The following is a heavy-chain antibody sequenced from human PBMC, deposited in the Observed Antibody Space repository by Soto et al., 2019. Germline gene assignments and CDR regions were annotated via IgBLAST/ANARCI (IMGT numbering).Heavy chain of an antibody. D-gene: IGHD1-26*01. Sequence: EVQLVESGGGLVKPGGSLRLSCAASGFTFSSYSMNWVRQAPGKGLEWVSSISSSSSYIYYADSVKGRFTIPRDNATKTRGLQMNSLRAEDTAVYYCARGRGSGSYYGAFDIWGQGTMVTVSS. CDR1: GFTFSSYS. CDR3: ARGRGSGSYYGAFDI. J-gene: IGHJ3*02. V-gene: IGHV3-21*04. CDR2: ISSSSSYI.